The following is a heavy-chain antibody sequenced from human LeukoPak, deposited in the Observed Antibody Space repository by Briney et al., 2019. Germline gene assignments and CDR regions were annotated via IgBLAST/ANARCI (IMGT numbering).Heavy chain of an antibody. CDR1: GFTFSSYS. Sequence: GGSLRLSCAASGFTFSSYSMNWVRQAPGKGLEWVSSISSSSSTIYYADSVKGRFTISRDNAKNSLYLQMNSLRAEDTAVYYCAGVHGGYPFDYWGQGTLVTVSS. V-gene: IGHV3-48*01. J-gene: IGHJ4*02. CDR3: AGVHGGYPFDY. CDR2: ISSSSSTI. D-gene: IGHD2-15*01.